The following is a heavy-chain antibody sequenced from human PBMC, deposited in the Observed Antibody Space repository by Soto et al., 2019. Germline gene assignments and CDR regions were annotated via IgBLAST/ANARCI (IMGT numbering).Heavy chain of an antibody. CDR1: GFTFGDYA. D-gene: IGHD3-22*01. V-gene: IGHV3-49*03. J-gene: IGHJ4*01. CDR2: IRSKAYGGTT. Sequence: GGSLRLCCTASGFTFGDYAMSWFRQAPGKGLEWVGFIRSKAYGGTTEYAASVKCRFTISRDDSKSIAYLQMNSLKTEDTAVYYCTRDGYYYDSSGHYSLDYRAHGTLVTVSS. CDR3: TRDGYYYDSSGHYSLDY.